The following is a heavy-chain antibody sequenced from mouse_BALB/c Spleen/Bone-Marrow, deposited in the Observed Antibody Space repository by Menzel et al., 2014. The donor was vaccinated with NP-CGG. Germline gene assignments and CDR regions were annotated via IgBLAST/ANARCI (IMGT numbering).Heavy chain of an antibody. D-gene: IGHD1-1*02. Sequence: QVQLQQSGTDLVRPGASVKLSCKASGYTFTSYWINWAKQRPGQGLEWIGNIYPSDSYTNYNQKFKDKATLTVDKSSSTAYMHLSSPTSEDSAVYYCTRDDGGFAYWGQGTLVTVSA. J-gene: IGHJ3*01. CDR1: GYTFTSYW. CDR3: TRDDGGFAY. V-gene: IGHV1-69*02. CDR2: IYPSDSYT.